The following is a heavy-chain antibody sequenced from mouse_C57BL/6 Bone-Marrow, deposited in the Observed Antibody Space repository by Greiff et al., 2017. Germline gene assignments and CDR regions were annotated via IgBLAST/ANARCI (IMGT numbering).Heavy chain of an antibody. Sequence: VQLQQSGAELVRPGTSVKMSCKASGYTFTNYWIGWAKRRPGHGLEWIGDIYPGGGYTNYNEKFKGKATLTADKSSSTAYMQFSSLTSEDSAIYYCARSGDYDRFAYWGQGTLVTVSA. D-gene: IGHD2-4*01. CDR3: ARSGDYDRFAY. V-gene: IGHV1-63*01. CDR1: GYTFTNYW. CDR2: IYPGGGYT. J-gene: IGHJ3*01.